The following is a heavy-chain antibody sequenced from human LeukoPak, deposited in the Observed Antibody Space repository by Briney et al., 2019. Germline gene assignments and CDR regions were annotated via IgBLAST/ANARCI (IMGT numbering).Heavy chain of an antibody. Sequence: SETLFLTCTVSGGSISSSSYYWGWIRQPPGKGLEWIGSIYYSGSTYYNPSLKSRVTISVDTSKNQFSLKLSSVTAADTAVYYCARLVEVGVWFDPWGQGTLVTVSS. CDR1: GGSISSSSYY. J-gene: IGHJ5*02. D-gene: IGHD2-15*01. CDR3: ARLVEVGVWFDP. CDR2: IYYSGST. V-gene: IGHV4-39*01.